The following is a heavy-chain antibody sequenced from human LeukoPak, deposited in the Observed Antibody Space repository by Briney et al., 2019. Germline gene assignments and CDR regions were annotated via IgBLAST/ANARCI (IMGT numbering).Heavy chain of an antibody. CDR3: ATYSSSSKHYFDH. Sequence: PSETLSLTCSVSGGSISSDEYYWTWIRQPPGEGLEWIGYIYHSGSTYYNPSLKSRVTISVDKSKSQFSLKLTSVIAADTAVYYCATYSSSSKHYFDHWGQGTLVTVSS. D-gene: IGHD6-6*01. CDR1: GGSISSDEYY. V-gene: IGHV4-30-2*01. J-gene: IGHJ4*02. CDR2: IYHSGST.